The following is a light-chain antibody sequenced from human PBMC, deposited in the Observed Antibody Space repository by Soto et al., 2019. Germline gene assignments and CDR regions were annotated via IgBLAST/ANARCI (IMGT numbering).Light chain of an antibody. CDR3: QTWGTVHAV. V-gene: IGLV4-69*01. CDR2: LNSDGSH. Sequence: QSVLTQSPSASASLGASVKLTCTLNSGHSSYAIAWHQQQPEKGPRYLMKLNSDGSHSKGDGIPDRFSGSSSGAERYLTISSLQSEDEADYYCQTWGTVHAVFGGGTQLTVL. J-gene: IGLJ7*01. CDR1: SGHSSYA.